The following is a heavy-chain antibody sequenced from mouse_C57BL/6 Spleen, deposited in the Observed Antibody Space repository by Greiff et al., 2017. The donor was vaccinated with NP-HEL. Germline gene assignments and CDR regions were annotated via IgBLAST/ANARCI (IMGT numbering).Heavy chain of an antibody. J-gene: IGHJ2*01. Sequence: LMESGAELVKPGASVTLSCKASGYTFTSYWMHWVKQRPGRGLEWIGRIDPTSGGTKYNEKFKSKATLTVDKPSSTAYMQLSSLTSEDSAVYYCAGYYDNYFDYWGQGTTLTVSS. CDR1: GYTFTSYW. CDR3: AGYYDNYFDY. V-gene: IGHV1-72*01. D-gene: IGHD2-4*01. CDR2: IDPTSGGT.